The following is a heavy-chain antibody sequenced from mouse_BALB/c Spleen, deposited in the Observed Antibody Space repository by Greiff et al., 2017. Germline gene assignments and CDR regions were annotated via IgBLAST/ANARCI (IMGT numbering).Heavy chain of an antibody. V-gene: IGHV1-80*01. CDR2: IYPGDGDT. Sequence: VQLQQSGAELVRPGSSVKISCKASVYAFSSYWMNWVKQRPGQGLEWIGQIYPGDGDTNYNGKFKGKATLTADKSSSTAYMQLSSLTSEDSAVYFCARMGYYGSIPYAMDYWGQGTSVTVSS. D-gene: IGHD1-1*01. CDR1: VYAFSSYW. CDR3: ARMGYYGSIPYAMDY. J-gene: IGHJ4*01.